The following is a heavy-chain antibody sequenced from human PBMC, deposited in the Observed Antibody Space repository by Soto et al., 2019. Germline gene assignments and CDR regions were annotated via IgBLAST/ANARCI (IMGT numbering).Heavy chain of an antibody. V-gene: IGHV1-8*02. CDR3: ARGQQLLLNSDAFDI. D-gene: IGHD2-15*01. J-gene: IGHJ3*02. Sequence: ASVKVSCKASGYTFSNYDINRVRPAPGQGLEWMGGMNPKSGNTGYAQNLQGRVTMTRNSSISTAYMELSSLTSDDTAVYYCARGQQLLLNSDAFDIWGQGTMVTVSS. CDR2: MNPKSGNT. CDR1: GYTFSNYD.